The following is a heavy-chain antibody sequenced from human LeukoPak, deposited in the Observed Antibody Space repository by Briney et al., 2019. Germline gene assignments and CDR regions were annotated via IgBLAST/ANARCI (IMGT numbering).Heavy chain of an antibody. D-gene: IGHD2-15*01. V-gene: IGHV3-64D*09. CDR3: VKDFGGTCCDALDT. Sequence: PGGSLRLSCAASGFTFSSYAMYWVRQAPGKGLEFVSAIDSHGGTTYYADSLKGRFTISRDNSKNTLYLQMSSVRGDDTAVFYCVKDFGGTCCDALDTWGQGTMVTVSS. CDR1: GFTFSSYA. J-gene: IGHJ3*02. CDR2: IDSHGGTT.